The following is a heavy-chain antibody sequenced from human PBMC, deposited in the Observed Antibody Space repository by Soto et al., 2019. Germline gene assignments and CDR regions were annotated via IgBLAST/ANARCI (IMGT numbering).Heavy chain of an antibody. V-gene: IGHV1-69*13. CDR2: IIPTFGTA. D-gene: IGHD2-15*01. CDR3: ARKRYCSGGSCYPRPVPFDY. Sequence: TVTDTCKASTGTFSSYAISWVRQAPGQGLELQGGIIPTFGTANYAQKFQGRVTITADESTSTAYMELSSLRSEDTAVYYCARKRYCSGGSCYPRPVPFDYWGQGTLVTVA. J-gene: IGHJ4*02. CDR1: TGTFSSYA.